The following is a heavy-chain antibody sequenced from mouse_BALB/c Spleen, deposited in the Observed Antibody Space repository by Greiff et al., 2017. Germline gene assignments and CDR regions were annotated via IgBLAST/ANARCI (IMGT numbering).Heavy chain of an antibody. J-gene: IGHJ4*01. V-gene: IGHV1-20*02. Sequence: EVQLQQSGPELVKPGASVKISCKASGYSFTGYFMNWVMQSHGKSLEWIGRINPYNGDTFYNQKFKGKATLTVDKSSSTAHMELRSLASEDSAVYYCARRDYGYDAMDYWGQGTSVTVSS. CDR1: GYSFTGYF. CDR2: INPYNGDT. D-gene: IGHD1-2*01. CDR3: ARRDYGYDAMDY.